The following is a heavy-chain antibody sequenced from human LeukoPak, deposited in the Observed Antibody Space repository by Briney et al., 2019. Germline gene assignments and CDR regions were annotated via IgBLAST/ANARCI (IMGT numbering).Heavy chain of an antibody. CDR2: ISSSSSYI. D-gene: IGHD3-16*01. V-gene: IGHV3-21*01. CDR1: GFTFSSYS. J-gene: IGHJ4*02. CDR3: ARAPYVYSGHHDY. Sequence: GGSLRLSCAASGFTFSSYSMNWVRQAPGKGLEWVSSISSSSSYIYYADSVKGPFTISRDNAKNSLYLQMNSLRAEDTAVYYCARAPYVYSGHHDYWGQGTLVTVSS.